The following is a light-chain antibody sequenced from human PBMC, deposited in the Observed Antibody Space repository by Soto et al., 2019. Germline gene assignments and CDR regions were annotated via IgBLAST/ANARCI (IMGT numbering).Light chain of an antibody. CDR2: DAS. J-gene: IGKJ1*01. CDR1: QAVSRNY. V-gene: IGKV3D-20*01. CDR3: QQYGNSWT. Sequence: EIVLTQSPATLSLSPGERATLSCGASQAVSRNYVAWYQQKPGLAPRLLIYDASSRATGIPDRFSGSGSGTDFTLTISRLEPEDFAVYYCQQYGNSWTFGQGTKVDI.